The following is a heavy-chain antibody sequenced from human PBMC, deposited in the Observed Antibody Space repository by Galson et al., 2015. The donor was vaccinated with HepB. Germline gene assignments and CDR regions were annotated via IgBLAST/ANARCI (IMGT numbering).Heavy chain of an antibody. J-gene: IGHJ4*02. Sequence: SLRLSCAASGFTVSDSYMNWVRQAPGKGLEWVSVHYSGGNTYYADSVKGRFTISRDNPTNTLYLQMNSLRAEDTAVYDCAKSRNPVGYDWNYWGQGTLVTVSS. D-gene: IGHD5-12*01. CDR1: GFTVSDSY. CDR2: HYSGGNT. CDR3: AKSRNPVGYDWNY. V-gene: IGHV3-53*01.